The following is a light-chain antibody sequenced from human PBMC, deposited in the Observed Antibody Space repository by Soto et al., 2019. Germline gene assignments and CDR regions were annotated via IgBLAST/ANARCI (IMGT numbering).Light chain of an antibody. CDR2: EVS. CDR1: SIDVGGYNY. V-gene: IGLV2-14*01. Sequence: SVLTQPASVSGSPGQSITISCTGTSIDVGGYNYVSWYQQHPGKAPKLMIYEVSNRPSGVSNRFSGSKSGNTASLTISGLQAEDEADYYCSSYTSSSTLVFXTGTNVTVL. J-gene: IGLJ1*01. CDR3: SSYTSSSTLV.